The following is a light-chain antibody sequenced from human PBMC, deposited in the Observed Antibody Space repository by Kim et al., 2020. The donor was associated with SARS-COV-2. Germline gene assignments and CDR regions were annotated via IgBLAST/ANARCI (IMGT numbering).Light chain of an antibody. CDR1: SSDVGSYNV. V-gene: IGLV2-18*02. CDR2: EVS. J-gene: IGLJ2*01. Sequence: GQAMTIGGTGASSDVGSYNVFSWYQQPPGTAPKVMFYEVSNRPSGVPDRFSGSKSGNTASLTISGLQAEDEADYYCSSYTSSNTVVFGGGTQLTVL. CDR3: SSYTSSNTVV.